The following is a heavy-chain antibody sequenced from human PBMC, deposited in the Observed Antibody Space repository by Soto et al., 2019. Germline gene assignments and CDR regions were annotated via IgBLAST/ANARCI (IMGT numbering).Heavy chain of an antibody. D-gene: IGHD3-22*01. V-gene: IGHV3-23*01. J-gene: IGHJ4*02. CDR3: AKDGTMIVVVNLDY. Sequence: EVQLLESGGGLVQPGGSLRLSCAASGFTFSSYAMSWVRQAPGKGLEWVSAISGSGGSTDYADSEKGRFTISRDNSKNTLYLQMKSMGAEDTAVYYCAKDGTMIVVVNLDYWGQGTLVTVSS. CDR2: ISGSGGST. CDR1: GFTFSSYA.